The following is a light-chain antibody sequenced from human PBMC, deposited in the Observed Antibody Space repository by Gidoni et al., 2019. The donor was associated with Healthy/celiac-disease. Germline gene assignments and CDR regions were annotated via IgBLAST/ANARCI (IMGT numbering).Light chain of an antibody. V-gene: IGKV3-11*01. J-gene: IGKJ4*01. Sequence: EIVLTQSPATLSLSPGERATLSCRASQSVSSYLAWYQQQPGQAPRLLIYDASNRATGIPARFSGSGSGTDFTLTIISLEPEDFAVYYCQQRSNWPPAFGGGTKVEIK. CDR2: DAS. CDR3: QQRSNWPPA. CDR1: QSVSSY.